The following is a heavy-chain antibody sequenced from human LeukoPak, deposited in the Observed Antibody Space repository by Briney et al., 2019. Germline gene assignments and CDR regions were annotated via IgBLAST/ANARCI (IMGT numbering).Heavy chain of an antibody. Sequence: GGSLRLSCEASGFTFSSYAMSWVRQAPGKGLEWVSAISGSGGSTYYADSVKGRFTISRDNSKNTLYLQMNSLRAEDTAVYYCARSGYYDSSGYYGPPAPHLYWGQGTLVTVSS. D-gene: IGHD3-22*01. CDR1: GFTFSSYA. J-gene: IGHJ4*02. V-gene: IGHV3-23*01. CDR3: ARSGYYDSSGYYGPPAPHLY. CDR2: ISGSGGST.